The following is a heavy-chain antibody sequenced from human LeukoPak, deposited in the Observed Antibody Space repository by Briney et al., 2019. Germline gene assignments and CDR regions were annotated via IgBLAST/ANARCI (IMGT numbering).Heavy chain of an antibody. D-gene: IGHD3-16*01. J-gene: IGHJ3*02. CDR2: ILNDGSQE. Sequence: GRSLRLSRAASGFTFSSYGMHWVRQAPGKGLEWVAVILNDGSQEKYADSVKGRVTISRDNSKNTLFLQMNSLRAEDTAVYYCARDDALGDNALDIWGQGTMVTVSS. CDR1: GFTFSSYG. CDR3: ARDDALGDNALDI. V-gene: IGHV3-33*01.